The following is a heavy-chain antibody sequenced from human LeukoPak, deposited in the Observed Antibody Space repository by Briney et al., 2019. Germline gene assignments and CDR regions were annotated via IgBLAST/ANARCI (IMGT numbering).Heavy chain of an antibody. J-gene: IGHJ3*02. V-gene: IGHV3-48*01. CDR2: ISSSSSTI. D-gene: IGHD5-18*01. Sequence: PGGSLRLSCAASGFTLSSYSMNWVRQAPGKGLEWISYISSSSSTIYYADSVKGRFTISRDNSKNTLYLQMNSLRAEDTAVYYCARGIQLWGDAFDIWGQGTMVTVSS. CDR3: ARGIQLWGDAFDI. CDR1: GFTLSSYS.